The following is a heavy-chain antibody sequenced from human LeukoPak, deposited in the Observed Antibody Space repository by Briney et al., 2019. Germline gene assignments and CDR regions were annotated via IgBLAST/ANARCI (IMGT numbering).Heavy chain of an antibody. D-gene: IGHD3-22*01. V-gene: IGHV1-3*03. CDR1: GYTFTSYD. J-gene: IGHJ4*02. CDR2: INTNNGNT. Sequence: ASVKVSCKASGYTFTSYDINWVRQATGQGLEWMGWINTNNGNTKYSQEFQGRVTITRDTSASTAYMELSSLRSEDMAVYYCARDLAPLYDSSGLDYWGQGTLVTVSS. CDR3: ARDLAPLYDSSGLDY.